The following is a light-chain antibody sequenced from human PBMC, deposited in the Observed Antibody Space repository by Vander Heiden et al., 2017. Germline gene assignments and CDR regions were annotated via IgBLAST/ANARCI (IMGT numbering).Light chain of an antibody. CDR3: QQYYSTPYT. CDR2: WAS. Sequence: DIVSTQSPDSLAVSLCERATINCKSSQSVLYSSNNKNYLAWYQQKPGQPPKLLIYWASTRESGVPDRFSGSGSGTDFTLTISSLQAEDVAVYYCQQYYSTPYTFGQGTKLEIK. CDR1: QSVLYSSNNKNY. V-gene: IGKV4-1*01. J-gene: IGKJ2*01.